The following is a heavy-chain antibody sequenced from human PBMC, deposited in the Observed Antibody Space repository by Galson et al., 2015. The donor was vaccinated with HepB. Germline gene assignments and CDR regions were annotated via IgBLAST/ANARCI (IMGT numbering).Heavy chain of an antibody. CDR2: ISAYNGNT. CDR3: ARVRCSGGSCYGDNWFDP. V-gene: IGHV1-18*01. CDR1: GYTFTSYG. D-gene: IGHD2-15*01. Sequence: SVKVSCKASGYTFTSYGISWVRQAPGQGLEWMGWISAYNGNTNYAQKLQGRVTMTTDTSTSTAYMELRSLRSDDTAVYYCARVRCSGGSCYGDNWFDPWGQGTLVTVSS. J-gene: IGHJ5*02.